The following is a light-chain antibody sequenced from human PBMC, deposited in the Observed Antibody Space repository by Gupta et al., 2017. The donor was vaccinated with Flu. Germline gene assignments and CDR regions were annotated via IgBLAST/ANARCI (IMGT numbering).Light chain of an antibody. Sequence: DIQLTQSPSTLSVSVGDRVTIPCRASQNINIGWAWYQQKPRGAPKLLIYKTSSLETGVPSRFSGHGDGTEFTLTISSLHPDDFATYYCQQCNTYSFGQGTKV. CDR2: KTS. J-gene: IGKJ1*01. CDR1: QNINIG. V-gene: IGKV1-5*03. CDR3: QQCNTYS.